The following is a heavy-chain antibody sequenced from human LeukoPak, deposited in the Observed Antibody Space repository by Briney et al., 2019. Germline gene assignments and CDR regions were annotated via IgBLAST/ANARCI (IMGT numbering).Heavy chain of an antibody. J-gene: IGHJ6*03. Sequence: SETLSLTCTVSGGSISSYYWSWIRQPPGKGLEWMGYIYYSGSTNYNPSLTSRVTISVDTSKNQFSLKLSSVTAADEAVYYCARYSGYDSDYYYYMDVWGKGTTVTISS. D-gene: IGHD5-12*01. V-gene: IGHV4-59*01. CDR2: IYYSGST. CDR3: ARYSGYDSDYYYYMDV. CDR1: GGSISSYY.